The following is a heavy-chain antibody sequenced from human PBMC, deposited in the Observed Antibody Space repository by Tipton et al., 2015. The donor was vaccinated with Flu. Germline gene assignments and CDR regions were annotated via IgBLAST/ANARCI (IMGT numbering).Heavy chain of an antibody. CDR3: ARDGVVVVGGMDV. CDR1: GFRFSDHF. V-gene: IGHV3-11*01. Sequence: SLRLSCAGSGFRFSDHFMSWVRQAPGKGLEWLSLINSSGISQHYADSVKGRFTISRDSAKGSLYLQMNNLRPEDTAVYYCARDGVVVVGGMDVWGQGTTVTVSS. CDR2: INSSGISQ. D-gene: IGHD2-2*01. J-gene: IGHJ6*02.